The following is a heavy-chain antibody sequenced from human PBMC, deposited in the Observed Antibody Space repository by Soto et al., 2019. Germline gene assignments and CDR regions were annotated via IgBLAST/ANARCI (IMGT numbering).Heavy chain of an antibody. D-gene: IGHD6-13*01. CDR2: ISAYNGNT. V-gene: IGHV1-18*01. J-gene: IGHJ4*02. CDR1: GYTFTSYG. CDR3: ARDLTQLHRYSRIAAAGSGY. Sequence: QVQLVQSGAEVKKPGASVKVSCKASGYTFTSYGISWVRQAPGQGLEWMGWISAYNGNTNYAQKLQGRVTMTTDTSTSTAYMELRSLRSDDTAVYYCARDLTQLHRYSRIAAAGSGYWGQGTLVTVSS.